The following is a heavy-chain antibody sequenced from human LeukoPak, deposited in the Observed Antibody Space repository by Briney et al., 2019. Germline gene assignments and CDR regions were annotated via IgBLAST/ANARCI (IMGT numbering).Heavy chain of an antibody. D-gene: IGHD3-22*01. Sequence: ASVKVSCKASGYTFTGYYMHWVRQAPGQGLEWMGWINPNSGGTNYAQKFQGRVTMTRDTSISTAYMGLSRLRSDDTAVYYCARDWWDYYDSSGYYFDYWGQGTLVTVSS. CDR3: ARDWWDYYDSSGYYFDY. CDR2: INPNSGGT. J-gene: IGHJ4*02. CDR1: GYTFTGYY. V-gene: IGHV1-2*02.